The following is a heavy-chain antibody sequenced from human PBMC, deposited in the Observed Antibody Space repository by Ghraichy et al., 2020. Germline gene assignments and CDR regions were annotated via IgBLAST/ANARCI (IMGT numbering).Heavy chain of an antibody. CDR1: GFTFNGYA. V-gene: IGHV3-23*01. J-gene: IGHJ4*02. CDR2: ISASGGRT. Sequence: GESLNISCAASGFTFNGYAMSWVRQAPGKGLEWVSAISASGGRTYYADSVKGRFTISRDNSKNTLYLQMSSLRAEDSALYYCVKEMRSAGCFDYWGQGTLVTVSS. CDR3: VKEMRSAGCFDY.